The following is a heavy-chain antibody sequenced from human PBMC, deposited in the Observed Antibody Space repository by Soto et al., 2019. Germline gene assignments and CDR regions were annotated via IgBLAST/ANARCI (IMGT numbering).Heavy chain of an antibody. CDR3: ARGRVMGGIDLNRYVMDV. D-gene: IGHD5-12*01. V-gene: IGHV3-30-3*01. J-gene: IGHJ6*02. Sequence: QVQLVESGGGVVQPGTSLRLSCAASEFSFSNYAIHWVRQAPGKGLEWVSSISYDGNYKYYADSVKGRFTISRDNSKNTLYLQMNSLRTEDTAAYYSARGRVMGGIDLNRYVMDVWGQGTTVTVSS. CDR2: ISYDGNYK. CDR1: EFSFSNYA.